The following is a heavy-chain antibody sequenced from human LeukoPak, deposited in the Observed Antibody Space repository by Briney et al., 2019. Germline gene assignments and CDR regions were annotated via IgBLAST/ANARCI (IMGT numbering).Heavy chain of an antibody. CDR3: ARVSEMFLEWLLHMDV. CDR2: ISSSSSTI. Sequence: PGGSLRLSCAASGFTFSSYSMNWVRQAPGKGLEWVSYISSSSSTIYYADSVKGRFTISRDNAKNSLYLQMNSLRAEDTAVYYCARVSEMFLEWLLHMDVWGKGTTVTVSS. CDR1: GFTFSSYS. D-gene: IGHD3-3*01. J-gene: IGHJ6*03. V-gene: IGHV3-48*04.